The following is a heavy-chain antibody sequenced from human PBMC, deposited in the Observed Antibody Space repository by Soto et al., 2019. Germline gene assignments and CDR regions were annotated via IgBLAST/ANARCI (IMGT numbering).Heavy chain of an antibody. CDR3: ARARYSSTWNPSYYYGLDV. V-gene: IGHV1-69*01. D-gene: IGHD6-13*01. CDR2: IIPSFGAP. J-gene: IGHJ6*02. Sequence: QVQLVQSGAEVKKPGSSVKVSCKASGGTFGTYAISWVRQAPGQGLEWMGGIIPSFGAPNYAQKFQGTVTITADESTRTAYMELSSLRSEDTAVYYCARARYSSTWNPSYYYGLDVWGQGTTVTVSS. CDR1: GGTFGTYA.